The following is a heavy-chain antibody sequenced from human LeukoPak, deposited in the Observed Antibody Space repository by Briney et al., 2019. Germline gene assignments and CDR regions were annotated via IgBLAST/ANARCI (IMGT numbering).Heavy chain of an antibody. CDR1: GFTFTSYS. CDR2: ISSSSSYI. V-gene: IGHV3-21*01. D-gene: IGHD4-17*01. CDR3: ARDYYGDYLFDY. J-gene: IGHJ4*02. Sequence: PGGPLRLSCAASGFTFTSYSMNWVRQAPGKGLEWVSSISSSSSYIYYADSVKGRFTISRDNAKNSLYLQMNSLRAEDTAVYYCARDYYGDYLFDYWGQGTLVTVSS.